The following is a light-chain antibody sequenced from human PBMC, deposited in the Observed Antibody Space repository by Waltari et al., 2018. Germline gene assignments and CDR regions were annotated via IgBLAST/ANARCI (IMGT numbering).Light chain of an antibody. Sequence: DIALTQSPDSPSLSSGDRATISCRASQSVFRALAWYQQKPGQAPRLLIYGASTRATGIPDRFSGSGSGTDFSLTISRLEPDDFAVYYCQHYLRLPVTFGQGTTVEI. CDR3: QHYLRLPVT. J-gene: IGKJ1*01. V-gene: IGKV3-20*01. CDR2: GAS. CDR1: QSVFRA.